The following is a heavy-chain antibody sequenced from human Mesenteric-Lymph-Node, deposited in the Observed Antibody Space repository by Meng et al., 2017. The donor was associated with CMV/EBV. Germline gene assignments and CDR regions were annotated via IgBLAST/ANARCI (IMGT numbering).Heavy chain of an antibody. Sequence: EVQLLESGGGWAQPGGSLRVSCAVSGFNFLNYAMTWVRQAPGKGLEWVSTISASGGSRYYADSVQGRFSVSRDNYKNTLYLQMNSLRAEDTAVYYCAKGPEGYWGQGTLVTVSS. V-gene: IGHV3-23*01. CDR2: ISASGGSR. CDR1: GFNFLNYA. CDR3: AKGPEGY. J-gene: IGHJ4*02.